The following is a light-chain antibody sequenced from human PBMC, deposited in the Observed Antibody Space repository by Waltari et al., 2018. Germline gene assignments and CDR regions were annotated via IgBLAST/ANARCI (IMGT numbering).Light chain of an antibody. CDR1: QDVRSY. J-gene: IGKJ3*01. Sequence: DIQMTQSPSSLSASVGDRVTITCQASQDVRSYLNWYQQKPGKVPNLLIYDASNLETWVPPRFSGGGSGRDFTLTISSLQPEDIGTYYCQHYHIFPYSFGPGTTVDMK. CDR2: DAS. CDR3: QHYHIFPYS. V-gene: IGKV1-33*01.